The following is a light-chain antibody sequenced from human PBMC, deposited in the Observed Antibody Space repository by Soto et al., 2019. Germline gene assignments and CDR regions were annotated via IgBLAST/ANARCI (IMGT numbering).Light chain of an antibody. CDR2: GAS. V-gene: IGKV3-20*01. J-gene: IGKJ2*01. CDR1: QSVNSNY. CDR3: QQYGSSPYT. Sequence: EIVLTQSPGTLSLSPGERATLSCRASQSVNSNYLAWYQQKPGQAPKLHIYGASSRPGGIPDRFSGSGSGTDFTLTIPRLEPEDFAVYYCQQYGSSPYTFGQGTKGDIK.